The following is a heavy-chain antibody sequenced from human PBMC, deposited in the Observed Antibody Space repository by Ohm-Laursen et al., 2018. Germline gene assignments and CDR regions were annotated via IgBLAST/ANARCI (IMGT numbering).Heavy chain of an antibody. CDR1: GGSISNYY. J-gene: IGHJ4*02. D-gene: IGHD6-19*01. V-gene: IGHV4-59*01. Sequence: SETLSLTCTVSGGSISNYYWSWIRQPPGKGLEWIGYIYYSGSTNYNPSLKSRVTISVDTSKNQFSLKLTSVTAADTAVYYCARDSGWYWGQGTLVTVSS. CDR2: IYYSGST. CDR3: ARDSGWY.